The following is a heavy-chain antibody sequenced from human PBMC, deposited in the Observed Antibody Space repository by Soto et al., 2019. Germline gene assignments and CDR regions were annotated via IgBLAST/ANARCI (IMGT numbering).Heavy chain of an antibody. CDR3: AKGVVVCSGGSCLPAFDY. D-gene: IGHD2-15*01. CDR1: VLTFSSYA. Sequence: GGSLRLSCAASVLTFSSYAMSWVRQAPGKGLEWVSAISGSGGSTYYADSVKGRFTISRDNSKNTLYLQMNSLRAEDTAVYYCAKGVVVCSGGSCLPAFDYWGQGTLVTVSS. V-gene: IGHV3-23*01. CDR2: ISGSGGST. J-gene: IGHJ4*02.